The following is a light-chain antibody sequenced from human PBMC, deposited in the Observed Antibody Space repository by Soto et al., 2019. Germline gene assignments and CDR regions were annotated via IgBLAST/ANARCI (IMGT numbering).Light chain of an antibody. Sequence: DIQLTQSPSFLSASVGDRVTISCRASQSISRWLAWYQQKPGKAPNLLIYDGSTLASGVPPRFSGGGFGTEFTLNISSLQPDDSAIYYCQHYNTYSKAFGPGTKVDI. CDR1: QSISRW. CDR2: DGS. CDR3: QHYNTYSKA. J-gene: IGKJ3*01. V-gene: IGKV1-5*01.